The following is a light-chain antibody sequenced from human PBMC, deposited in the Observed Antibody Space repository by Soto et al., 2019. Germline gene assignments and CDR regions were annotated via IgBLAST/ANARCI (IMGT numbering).Light chain of an antibody. CDR3: LQDATYPYT. CDR2: AIS. V-gene: IGKV1-6*01. CDR1: QDVRND. J-gene: IGKJ2*01. Sequence: AIQMTQSPSSLSASVGDRVTITCRASQDVRNDLGWYQQKPGQAPKLLIYAISTLQSGVPSRFRGSGSGTDFTLTISSLPPEDSANYYCLQDATYPYTFGQGTKLEI.